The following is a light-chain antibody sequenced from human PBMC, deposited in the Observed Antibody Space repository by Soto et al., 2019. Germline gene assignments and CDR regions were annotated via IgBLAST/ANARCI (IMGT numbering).Light chain of an antibody. CDR1: QSVSSN. CDR3: QQYNNWLGT. J-gene: IGKJ1*01. V-gene: IGKV3-15*01. Sequence: EIVMTQSPATLSVSPGERATLSCRASQSVSSNLAWYQQKPGQAPRLLIYGASTRATGIPARFSGSGSGTEFTLTFSRVQSEYFSVYYCQQYNNWLGTFGQGTKVEIK. CDR2: GAS.